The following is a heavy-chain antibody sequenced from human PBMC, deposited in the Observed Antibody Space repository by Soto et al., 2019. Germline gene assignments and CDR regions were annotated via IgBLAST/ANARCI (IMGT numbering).Heavy chain of an antibody. D-gene: IGHD5-12*01. Sequence: GASVRVSCKASGGTFSSYTISWVRQAPGQGLEWMGRIIPTLGIANYAQKFQGRVTITADKSTSTAYMELSSLRSEDTAVYYCARDNSGYDPIRFDYWGQGTLVTVSS. CDR2: IIPTLGIA. CDR1: GGTFSSYT. V-gene: IGHV1-69*04. CDR3: ARDNSGYDPIRFDY. J-gene: IGHJ4*02.